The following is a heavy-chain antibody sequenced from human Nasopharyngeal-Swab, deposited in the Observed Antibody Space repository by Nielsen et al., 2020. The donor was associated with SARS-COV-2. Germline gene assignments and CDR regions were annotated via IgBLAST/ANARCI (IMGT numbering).Heavy chain of an antibody. V-gene: IGHV4-61*05. CDR2: IYYSGST. J-gene: IGHJ6*03. CDR3: ARGGVPAAIRYYYYMDV. CDR1: GYSISSGYY. D-gene: IGHD2-2*01. Sequence: SETLSLTCAVSGYSISSGYYWGWIRQPPGKGLEWIGYIYYSGSTNYNPSLKSRVTISVDKSKNQFSLKLSSVTAADTAVYYCARGGVPAAIRYYYYMDVWGKGTTVTVSS.